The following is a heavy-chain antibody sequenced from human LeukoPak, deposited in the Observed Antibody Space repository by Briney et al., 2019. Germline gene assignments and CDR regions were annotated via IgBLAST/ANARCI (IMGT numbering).Heavy chain of an antibody. CDR1: EYSFTNYW. CDR2: IYPGDSDT. CDR3: ATYAGRYSKYFQH. Sequence: GESLKISCKGSEYSFTNYWIGWLRQMPGKGLEWMGIIYPGDSDTRYSPSFQGQVTISADKSISTAYLQWSSLKASDTAMYFCATYAGRYSKYFQHWGQGTLVTVSS. V-gene: IGHV5-51*01. D-gene: IGHD3-10*01. J-gene: IGHJ1*01.